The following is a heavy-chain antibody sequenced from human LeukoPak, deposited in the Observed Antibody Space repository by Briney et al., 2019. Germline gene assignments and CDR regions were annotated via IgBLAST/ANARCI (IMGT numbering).Heavy chain of an antibody. CDR3: ARGVISYDILTGYSRDNWFDP. CDR1: GGSISSHY. V-gene: IGHV4-59*11. Sequence: PSETLSLTCTVSGGSISSHYWSWIRQPPGKGLEWIGYIYYSGSTNYNPSPKSRVTISVDTSKNQFSLKLSSVTAAATAVYYCARGVISYDILTGYSRDNWFDPWGQGTLVTVSS. D-gene: IGHD3-9*01. CDR2: IYYSGST. J-gene: IGHJ5*02.